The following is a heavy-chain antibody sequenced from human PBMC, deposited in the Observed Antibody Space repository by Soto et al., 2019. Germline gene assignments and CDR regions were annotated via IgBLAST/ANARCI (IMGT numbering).Heavy chain of an antibody. CDR2: TYYRSNWRH. J-gene: IGHJ4*02. Sequence: PSQTLSLPCTVSGDSVSRNTSACNLIRSSPSRGLEWLGRTYYRSNWRHDYAVSVKSRITVNPDPSKDHFSLQLNSVTPADTAVYYCERGVAGSGFDLWGQGTLVTVSS. D-gene: IGHD6-19*01. CDR3: ERGVAGSGFDL. CDR1: GDSVSRNTSA. V-gene: IGHV6-1*01.